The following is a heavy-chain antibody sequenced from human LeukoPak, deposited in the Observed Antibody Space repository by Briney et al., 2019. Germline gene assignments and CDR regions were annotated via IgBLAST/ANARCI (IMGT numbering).Heavy chain of an antibody. CDR2: ISAYNGNT. CDR1: GYTFTSYG. CDR3: ARDLPPNYYDSSGYPGDY. V-gene: IGHV1-18*01. Sequence: ASVKVSCKASGYTFTSYGISWVRQAPGQGLEWMGWISAYNGNTNYAQKLQGRVTMITDTSTSTAYMELRSLRSDDTAVYYCARDLPPNYYDSSGYPGDYWGQGTLVTVSS. D-gene: IGHD3-22*01. J-gene: IGHJ4*02.